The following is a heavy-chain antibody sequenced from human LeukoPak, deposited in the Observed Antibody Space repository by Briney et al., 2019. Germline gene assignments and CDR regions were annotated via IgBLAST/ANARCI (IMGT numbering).Heavy chain of an antibody. V-gene: IGHV3-43*02. D-gene: IGHD6-13*01. CDR1: GFTFGDYA. J-gene: IGHJ5*02. CDR2: TSGDGGHT. CDR3: ARDLPYSNT. Sequence: GGSLRLSCAASGFTFGDYAMHWVRQAPGKGLEWVSLTSGDGGHTYYADSVKGRFTVSRDNSKNTLYLQMNSLRAEDTARYYCARDLPYSNTWGQGTLVTVSS.